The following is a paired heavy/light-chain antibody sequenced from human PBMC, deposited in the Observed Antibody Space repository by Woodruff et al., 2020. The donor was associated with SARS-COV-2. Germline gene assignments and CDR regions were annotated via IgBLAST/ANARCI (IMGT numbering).Heavy chain of an antibody. J-gene: IGHJ3*02. V-gene: IGHV1-2*06. D-gene: IGHD1-1*01. Sequence: QVHLVQSGAEVKSPGASVKVSCKASGYTFTGYYMHWVRQAPGQGLEWMGRLNPSNGDTNHAQNFQGRVTMTRDTSINTAYMELNRLRSDDTAVYYCASSIEVLDPSRALDIWGQGTMVTVSS. CDR1: GYTFTGYY. CDR2: LNPSNGDT. CDR3: ASSIEVLDPSRALDI.
Light chain of an antibody. J-gene: IGKJ1*01. CDR3: QQYHNSPPWT. Sequence: EIVMTQSPATLSVSPGERATLSCRASQSVTNDLAWYQQKPGQTPRLLIYDASTRATDIAARFSGSGSGTEFTLTISSLQSEDFAVYYCQQYHNSPPWTFGQGTKVEI. CDR1: QSVTND. V-gene: IGKV3-15*01. CDR2: DAS.